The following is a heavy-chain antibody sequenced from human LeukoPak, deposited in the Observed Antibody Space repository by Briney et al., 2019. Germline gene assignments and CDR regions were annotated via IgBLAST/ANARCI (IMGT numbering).Heavy chain of an antibody. J-gene: IGHJ3*02. CDR3: VRNRGWYALDM. D-gene: IGHD6-19*01. CDR1: RFTFSDYW. Sequence: GGSLRLSCAASRFTFSDYWMTWVRQAPGQGLEGVANINKDENQKQYVDSVKGRFTISRDKAKNSMYLQLNSLRAEDTGVYYCVRNRGWYALDMWGQGTMVTVSS. V-gene: IGHV3-7*01. CDR2: INKDENQK.